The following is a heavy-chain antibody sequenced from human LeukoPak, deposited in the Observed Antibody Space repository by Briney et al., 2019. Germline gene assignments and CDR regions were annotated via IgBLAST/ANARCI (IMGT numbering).Heavy chain of an antibody. CDR2: IIPIFGTA. CDR3: ARAPGGSSGWYNYYYYYVDV. V-gene: IGHV1-69*06. CDR1: GGTFSSYA. D-gene: IGHD6-19*01. Sequence: ASVKVSCKASGGTFSSYAISWVRQAPGQGLEWMGRIIPIFGTANYAQKFQGRVTITADKSTSTAYMELSSLRSEDTAVYYCARAPGGSSGWYNYYYYYVDVWGKGTTVTVSS. J-gene: IGHJ6*03.